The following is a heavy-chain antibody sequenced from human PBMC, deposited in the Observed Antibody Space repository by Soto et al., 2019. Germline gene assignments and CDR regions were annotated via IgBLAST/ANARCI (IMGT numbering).Heavy chain of an antibody. CDR2: ISESGGNT. D-gene: IGHD5-18*01. CDR3: ARAGGYSYGYSGY. Sequence: PGGSLRLSCAASGFTFSSYAMSWARQAPAKGLEWVSAISESGGNTYYADSVKGRFTISRDNAKNSLYLQMNSLRAEDTAVYYCARAGGYSYGYSGYWGQGTLVTVSS. V-gene: IGHV3-23*01. CDR1: GFTFSSYA. J-gene: IGHJ4*02.